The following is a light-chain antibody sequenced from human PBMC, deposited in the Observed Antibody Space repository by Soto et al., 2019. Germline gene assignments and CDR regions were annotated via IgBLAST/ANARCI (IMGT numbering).Light chain of an antibody. CDR3: QQYNNWPGT. CDR1: QSVSSN. Sequence: EIVMTQSPATLSVSPGERATLSCRASQSVSSNLAWYQQKPGQAPRLLIYGASTRATGIPARFSGSGSGTEFTLTISRLQSEDFAVYYCQQYNNWPGTFGQGTKVEIQ. CDR2: GAS. J-gene: IGKJ1*01. V-gene: IGKV3-15*01.